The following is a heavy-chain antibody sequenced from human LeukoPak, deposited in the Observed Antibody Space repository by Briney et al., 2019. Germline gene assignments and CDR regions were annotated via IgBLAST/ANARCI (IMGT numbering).Heavy chain of an antibody. Sequence: SETLSLTCTVSGGSISSYYWSWIRQPPGKGLEWIGYIYYSGSTNYNPSLKSRVTISVDTSKNQFSLKLSSVTAADTAVYYCARLDYYSSGASDYWGQGTLVTVSS. D-gene: IGHD3-10*01. CDR3: ARLDYYSSGASDY. V-gene: IGHV4-59*08. CDR1: GGSISSYY. CDR2: IYYSGST. J-gene: IGHJ4*02.